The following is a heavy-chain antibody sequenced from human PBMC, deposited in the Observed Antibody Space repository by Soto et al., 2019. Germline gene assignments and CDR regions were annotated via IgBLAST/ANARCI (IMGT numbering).Heavy chain of an antibody. Sequence: QVQLVQSGAEVKKPGASVKVSCKVSGYTLTEISMHWVRQAPGKGLEWMGGFDPEDGETIYAQKFQGRVTMTEDTSTDTAYMELSSLRSEDTAVYYCATTRGLYCISTSCYATGMDVWGQGTTVTVSS. J-gene: IGHJ6*02. CDR3: ATTRGLYCISTSCYATGMDV. CDR1: GYTLTEIS. CDR2: FDPEDGET. V-gene: IGHV1-24*01. D-gene: IGHD2-2*01.